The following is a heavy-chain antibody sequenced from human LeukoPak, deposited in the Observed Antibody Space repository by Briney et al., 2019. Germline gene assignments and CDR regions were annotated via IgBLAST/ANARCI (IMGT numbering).Heavy chain of an antibody. J-gene: IGHJ5*02. CDR2: IKQDGSEK. V-gene: IGHV3-7*03. CDR3: ARGPLDYVWGSYRLYWFDP. D-gene: IGHD3-16*02. CDR1: GFTFSSYW. Sequence: GGSLRLSCAASGFTFSSYWLSWVRQAPGKGLEWVANIKQDGSEKYYVDSVKGRFTISRDNAKNSLYLQMNSLRAEDTAVYYCARGPLDYVWGSYRLYWFDPWGQGTLVTVSS.